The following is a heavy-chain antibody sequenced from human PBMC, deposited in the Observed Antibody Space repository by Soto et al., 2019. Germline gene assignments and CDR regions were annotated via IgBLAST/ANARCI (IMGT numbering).Heavy chain of an antibody. CDR3: ASGATYSSGWSTPEGDAFDI. V-gene: IGHV3-48*03. CDR1: GFTFSSYE. CDR2: ISSSGSTI. J-gene: IGHJ3*02. D-gene: IGHD6-19*01. Sequence: GGSLRLSCAASGFTFSSYEMNWVRQAPGKGLEWVSYISSSGSTIYYADSVKGRFTISRDNAKNSLYLQMNSLRAEDTAVYYCASGATYSSGWSTPEGDAFDIWGQGTMVTVSS.